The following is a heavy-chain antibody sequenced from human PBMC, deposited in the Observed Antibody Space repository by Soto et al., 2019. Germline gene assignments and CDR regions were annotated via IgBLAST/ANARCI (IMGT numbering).Heavy chain of an antibody. Sequence: GESLKIAGKGSGYSFTIYCIGWVLQMPWKGLEWMGIIYPGDSDTRYSPSFQGQVTISADKSISTAYLQWSSLKASDTAMYYCARTSLGYCSGGSCLFSYGMDVWGKGTTVTVSS. D-gene: IGHD2-15*01. J-gene: IGHJ6*04. CDR2: IYPGDSDT. CDR1: GYSFTIYC. V-gene: IGHV5-51*03. CDR3: ARTSLGYCSGGSCLFSYGMDV.